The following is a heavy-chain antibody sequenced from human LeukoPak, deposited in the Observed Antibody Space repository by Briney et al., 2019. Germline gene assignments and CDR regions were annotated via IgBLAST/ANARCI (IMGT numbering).Heavy chain of an antibody. CDR1: GGSISSYY. Sequence: SETLSLTCTVSGGSISSYYWSWIRQPPGKGLEWIGYIYYSGSTNYNPSLKSRVTISVDTSKNQFSLKLSSVTAADTAVYYCARDFGATVTTHHYYYYMDVWGKGTTVTVSS. V-gene: IGHV4-59*01. CDR2: IYYSGST. CDR3: ARDFGATVTTHHYYYYMDV. J-gene: IGHJ6*03. D-gene: IGHD4-17*01.